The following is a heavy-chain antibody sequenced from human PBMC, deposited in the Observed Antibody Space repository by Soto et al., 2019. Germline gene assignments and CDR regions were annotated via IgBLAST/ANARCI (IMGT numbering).Heavy chain of an antibody. Sequence: GGSLRLSCAASGFTFSSYWMHWVRQAPGKGLVWVSRINSDGSSTSYADSVKGRFTISRDNAKNTLYLQMNSLRAEDTAVYYCARGIRIHNYYYYGMDVWGQGTTVTVSS. CDR1: GFTFSSYW. V-gene: IGHV3-74*01. CDR3: ARGIRIHNYYYYGMDV. J-gene: IGHJ6*02. D-gene: IGHD5-18*01. CDR2: INSDGSST.